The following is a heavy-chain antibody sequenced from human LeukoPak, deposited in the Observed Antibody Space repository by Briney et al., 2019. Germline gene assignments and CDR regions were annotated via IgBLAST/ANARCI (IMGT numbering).Heavy chain of an antibody. CDR2: IFTSGST. J-gene: IGHJ5*02. CDR1: GGSISSDY. D-gene: IGHD4/OR15-4a*01. V-gene: IGHV4-4*07. Sequence: PSETLSLTCTVSGGSISSDYWSWIRQPAGKGLEWIGRIFTSGSTSYNPSLKSRVTMSLDTSKNQFSLKLSSVTAAGTAVYFCSRGGANDLWGQGTLVTVSS. CDR3: SRGGANDL.